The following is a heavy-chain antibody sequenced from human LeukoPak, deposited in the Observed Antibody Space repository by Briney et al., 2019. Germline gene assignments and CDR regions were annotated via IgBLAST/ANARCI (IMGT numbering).Heavy chain of an antibody. CDR3: ARKRYSNYDWFDP. V-gene: IGHV4-38-2*02. CDR1: GYSISSGYY. J-gene: IGHJ5*02. CDR2: IYHSGST. Sequence: PSETLSLTCTVSGYSISSGYYWGWIRQPPGKGLEWIGSIYHSGSTYYNPSLKSRVTISVDTSKNQFSLKLSSVPAADTAVYYCARKRYSNYDWFDPWGQGTLVTVSS. D-gene: IGHD4-11*01.